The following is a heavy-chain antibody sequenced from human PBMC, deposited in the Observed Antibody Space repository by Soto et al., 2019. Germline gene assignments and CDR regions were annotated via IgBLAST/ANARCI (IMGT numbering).Heavy chain of an antibody. CDR3: ARYRYGYSYFDY. J-gene: IGHJ4*02. CDR1: GFTFSSYW. D-gene: IGHD5-18*01. V-gene: IGHV3-7*01. CDR2: IKYDGSEK. Sequence: GGSLRLSCAASGFTFSSYWMTWVRQAPGKGLEWVANIKYDGSEKKFVDSVKGRFTISRDNAKNSLYLQVNSLRAEDTAVYYCARYRYGYSYFDYWGQGTLVTVSS.